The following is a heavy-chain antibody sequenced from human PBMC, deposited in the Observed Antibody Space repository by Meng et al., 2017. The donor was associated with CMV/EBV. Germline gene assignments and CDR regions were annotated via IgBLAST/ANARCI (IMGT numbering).Heavy chain of an antibody. D-gene: IGHD3-3*02. Sequence: GSLRLSCTVSGGSISNSDYYWGWIRQPPGKGLEWIGTIYYRGRTYYSPSLKSRVTISVDTSDNQFSLIVSSVTAADTAMYYCARVRSISNWFDPWDQGTLVTVSS. CDR2: IYYRGRT. J-gene: IGHJ5*02. CDR1: GGSISNSDYY. V-gene: IGHV4-39*07. CDR3: ARVRSISNWFDP.